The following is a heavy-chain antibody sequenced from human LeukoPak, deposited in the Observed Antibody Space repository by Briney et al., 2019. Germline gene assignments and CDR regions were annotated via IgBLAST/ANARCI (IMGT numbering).Heavy chain of an antibody. J-gene: IGHJ6*02. D-gene: IGHD3-22*01. CDR2: ISAYNGNP. V-gene: IGHV1-18*01. Sequence: ASVKVSCKASGYTFTSYGISWVRQAPGQGLEWMGWISAYNGNPNYAQRLQGRVTMTTDTSTSTAYMELRSLRSDDTAVYYCAVPLYYYDSSGYHPALAYYYYGMDVWGQGTTVTVSS. CDR1: GYTFTSYG. CDR3: AVPLYYYDSSGYHPALAYYYYGMDV.